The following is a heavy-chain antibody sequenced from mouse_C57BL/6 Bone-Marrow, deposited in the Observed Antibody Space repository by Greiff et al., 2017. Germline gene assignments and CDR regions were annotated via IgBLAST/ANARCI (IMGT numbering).Heavy chain of an antibody. Sequence: QVQLKESGPELVKPGASVKISCKASGYAFSSSWMNWVKQRPGKGLEWIGRIYPGDGDTNYNGKFKGKATLTADKSSSTAYMQLSSLTSEDSAVYCCQPGPPWFAYWGQGTLVTVSA. CDR2: IYPGDGDT. CDR1: GYAFSSSW. J-gene: IGHJ3*01. CDR3: QPGPPWFAY. D-gene: IGHD4-1*01. V-gene: IGHV1-82*01.